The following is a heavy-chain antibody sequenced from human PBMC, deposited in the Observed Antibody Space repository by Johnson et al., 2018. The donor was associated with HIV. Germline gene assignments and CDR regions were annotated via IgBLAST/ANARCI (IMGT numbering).Heavy chain of an antibody. J-gene: IGHJ3*02. V-gene: IGHV3-20*04. Sequence: VLLVESGGGLVQPGGSLRLSCAASGFTFSSYAMSWVRQAPGKGLEWVSGINWNGGSTGYADSVKGRFTISRDNAKNSLYLQMNSLRAEDTAVYYCARDTWIFGVVIEMSDAFDIWGQGTMVTVSS. CDR2: INWNGGST. CDR1: GFTFSSYA. CDR3: ARDTWIFGVVIEMSDAFDI. D-gene: IGHD3-3*01.